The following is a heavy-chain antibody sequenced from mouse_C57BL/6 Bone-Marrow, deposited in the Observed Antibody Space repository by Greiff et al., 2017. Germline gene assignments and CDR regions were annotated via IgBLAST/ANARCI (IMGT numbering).Heavy chain of an antibody. D-gene: IGHD3-1*01. CDR2: IGPGSGST. V-gene: IGHV1-77*01. Sequence: QVQLQQSGAELVKPGASVKISCKASGYTFTDYYINWVKQRPGQGLEWIGKIGPGSGSTYYNEKFKGKATLTADKSSSTAYMQLSSLTSEDSSVYFCVPSGELEEDYWGQGTSVTVSS. J-gene: IGHJ4*01. CDR1: GYTFTDYY. CDR3: VPSGELEEDY.